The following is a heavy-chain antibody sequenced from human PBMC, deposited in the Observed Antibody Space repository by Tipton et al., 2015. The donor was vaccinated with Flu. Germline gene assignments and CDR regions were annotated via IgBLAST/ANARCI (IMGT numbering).Heavy chain of an antibody. CDR1: GGSISSYY. J-gene: IGHJ2*01. CDR2: IYYSGST. D-gene: IGHD6-13*01. CDR3: ARAGSWRFYWYFDL. V-gene: IGHV4-59*01. Sequence: TLPLTCTVSGGSISSYYWSWIRQPPGKGLEWIGYIYYSGSTNYNPSLKSRVTISVDTSKNQFSLKLSSVTAADTAVYYCARAGSWRFYWYFDLWGRGTLVTVSS.